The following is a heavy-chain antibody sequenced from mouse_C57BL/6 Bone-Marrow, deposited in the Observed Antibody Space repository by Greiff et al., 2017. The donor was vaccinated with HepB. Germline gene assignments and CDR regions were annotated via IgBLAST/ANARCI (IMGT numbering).Heavy chain of an antibody. CDR2: ISNGGGST. Sequence: EVKLVESGGGLVQPGGSLKLSCAASGFTFSDYYMYWVRQTPEKRLEWVAYISNGGGSTYYPDTVKGRFTISRDNAKNTLYLQMSRLKSEDTAMYNCASDSDEYYYAMCYSGQGTSVT. J-gene: IGHJ4*01. CDR3: ASDSDEYYYAMCY. D-gene: IGHD2-13*01. CDR1: GFTFSDYY. V-gene: IGHV5-12*01.